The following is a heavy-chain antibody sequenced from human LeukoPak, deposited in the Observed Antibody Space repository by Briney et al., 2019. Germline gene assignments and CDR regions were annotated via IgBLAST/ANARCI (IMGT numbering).Heavy chain of an antibody. CDR3: ARARAVGYYYYYYMDV. J-gene: IGHJ6*03. CDR1: GGSISSRSYY. V-gene: IGHV4-39*01. CDR2: IYYSGST. D-gene: IGHD6-19*01. Sequence: SETLSLTCTVSGGSISSRSYYWGWIRQPPGKGLEWIGSIYYSGSTYYNPSLKSRVTMSVDTSKNQFSLKLSSVTAADTAVYYCARARAVGYYYYYYMDVWGKGTTVTVSS.